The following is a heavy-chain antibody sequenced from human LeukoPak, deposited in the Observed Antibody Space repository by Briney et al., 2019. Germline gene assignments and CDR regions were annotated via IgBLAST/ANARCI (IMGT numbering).Heavy chain of an antibody. CDR3: ARGAPYCSSTSCYQIFDY. CDR1: GFTFSSYS. Sequence: GGSLRLSCAASGFTFSSYSMNWVRQAPGKGLEWVSSISSSSSYIYYADSVKGRFTISRDNAKNSLYLQMNSLRAEDTAVYYCARGAPYCSSTSCYQIFDYWGQGTLVTVSS. J-gene: IGHJ4*02. D-gene: IGHD2-2*01. CDR2: ISSSSSYI. V-gene: IGHV3-21*01.